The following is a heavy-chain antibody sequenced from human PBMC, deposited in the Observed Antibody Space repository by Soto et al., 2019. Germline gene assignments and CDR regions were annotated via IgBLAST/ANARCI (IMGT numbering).Heavy chain of an antibody. D-gene: IGHD4-17*01. CDR2: ISFDGSTR. CDR1: GFTFSHYP. CDR3: ARGPFRVTTCDGLDV. Sequence: QVQLVESGGGVVHPGRSLRLSCAASGFTFSHYPMHWVRQAPGKGLEWVAGISFDGSTRYYADSVKGRFTISRDNSKNTLYLQMNSLRAEDTAMYYCARGPFRVTTCDGLDVWGQGTTVTVSS. J-gene: IGHJ6*02. V-gene: IGHV3-30-3*01.